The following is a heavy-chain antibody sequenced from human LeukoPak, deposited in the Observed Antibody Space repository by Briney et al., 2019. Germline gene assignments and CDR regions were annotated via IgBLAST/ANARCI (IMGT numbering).Heavy chain of an antibody. CDR2: ISGTGAST. D-gene: IGHD6-19*01. CDR1: GFSFSDYV. CDR3: ANYASGWYDNYFGY. V-gene: IGHV3-23*01. J-gene: IGHJ4*02. Sequence: GGSLRLSCAVSGFSFSDYVMTWVRQAPGKGLEWISAISGTGASTYYADSVRGRFTISRDNSKNTLYLQMNSLRAEDTAVYYCANYASGWYDNYFGYWGQGTLVTVSS.